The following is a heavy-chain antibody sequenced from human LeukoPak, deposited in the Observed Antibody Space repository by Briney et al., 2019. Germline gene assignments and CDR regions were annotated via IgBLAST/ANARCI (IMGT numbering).Heavy chain of an antibody. D-gene: IGHD3-16*01. V-gene: IGHV3-7*01. CDR1: GFTFSDSW. J-gene: IGHJ6*02. CDR3: ATYTHWVAGDV. Sequence: GGSLRLSCAASGFTFSDSWMSWVRQAPGKGREWVAKVNPDGSAKDYVDSGKGRFTIARDNAGNSLYLQMSSLRAEDTAVYYCATYTHWVAGDVWGQGTTVTVSS. CDR2: VNPDGSAK.